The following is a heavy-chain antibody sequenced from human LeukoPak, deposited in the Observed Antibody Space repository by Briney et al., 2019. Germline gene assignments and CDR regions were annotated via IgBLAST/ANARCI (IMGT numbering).Heavy chain of an antibody. Sequence: VASVKVSCKASDYTFTSCGISWVRQAPGQGLEWMGWINTYTGNTNYAQKLQGRVSMTTDTSTRTAYMELRSLRSDDTAMYYCARQAGGYSSGWYQFHFDYWGPGTLVIVSS. CDR1: DYTFTSCG. CDR2: INTYTGNT. CDR3: ARQAGGYSSGWYQFHFDY. D-gene: IGHD6-19*01. J-gene: IGHJ4*02. V-gene: IGHV1-18*04.